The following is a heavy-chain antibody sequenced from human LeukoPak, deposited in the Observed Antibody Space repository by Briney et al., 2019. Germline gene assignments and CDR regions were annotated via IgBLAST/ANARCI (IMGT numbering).Heavy chain of an antibody. D-gene: IGHD5-12*01. V-gene: IGHV3-53*01. Sequence: GGSLRLSRAASGFTVSSNYMSWVRQAPGKGLEWVSVIYSGGSTYYADSVKGRFTISRDNSKNTLYLQMNSLRAEDTAVYYCARERGYSGLFDYWGQGTLVTVSS. CDR2: IYSGGST. J-gene: IGHJ4*02. CDR1: GFTVSSNY. CDR3: ARERGYSGLFDY.